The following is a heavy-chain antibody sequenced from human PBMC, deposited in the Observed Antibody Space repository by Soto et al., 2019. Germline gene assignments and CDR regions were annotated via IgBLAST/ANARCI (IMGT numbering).Heavy chain of an antibody. V-gene: IGHV3-30*18. CDR2: ISYDGSNK. D-gene: IGHD3-3*01. CDR1: GFTFSSYG. CDR3: AKHQYYDFWSGYSDY. J-gene: IGHJ4*02. Sequence: LRLSCAASGFTFSSYGMHWVRQAPGKGLEWVAVISYDGSNKYYADSVKGRFTISRDNSKNTLYLQMNSLRAEDTAVYYCAKHQYYDFWSGYSDYWGQGTLVTVSS.